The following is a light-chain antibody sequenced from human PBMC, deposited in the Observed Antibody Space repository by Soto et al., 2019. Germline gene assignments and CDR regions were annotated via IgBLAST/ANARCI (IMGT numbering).Light chain of an antibody. Sequence: NFMLTQPHSVSESPGKTATISCNRSSGSIDSNYVQWFQQRPGSAPTTVIYEDNQRPSGVPDRFSGSIDSSSNSASLTISGLKTEDEADYYCQSYDSRNVVFGGGTKLTVL. CDR1: SGSIDSNY. J-gene: IGLJ2*01. CDR3: QSYDSRNVV. V-gene: IGLV6-57*04. CDR2: EDN.